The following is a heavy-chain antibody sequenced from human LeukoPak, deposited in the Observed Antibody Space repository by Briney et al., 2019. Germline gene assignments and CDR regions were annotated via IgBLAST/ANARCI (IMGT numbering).Heavy chain of an antibody. J-gene: IGHJ4*02. CDR3: ASTDCTNGVCYTCDY. V-gene: IGHV1-69*05. Sequence: SVKVSCKASGGTFSSYAISWVRQAPGQGLEWMGRIIPIFGTANYAQKFQGRVTITTDESTSTAYMELSSLRSEDTAVYYCASTDCTNGVCYTCDYWGQGTLVTVSS. CDR2: IIPIFGTA. CDR1: GGTFSSYA. D-gene: IGHD2-8*01.